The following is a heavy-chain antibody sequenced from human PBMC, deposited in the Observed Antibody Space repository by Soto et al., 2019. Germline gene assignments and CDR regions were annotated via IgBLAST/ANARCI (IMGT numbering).Heavy chain of an antibody. V-gene: IGHV4-39*01. CDR2: IYYSGST. CDR3: ATPISAIFGVDTAPFDY. D-gene: IGHD3-3*01. CDR1: GGSISSSSYY. Sequence: PSETLSLTCTVSGGSISSSSYYWGWIRQPPGKGLEWIGSIYYSGSTYYNPSLKSRVTISVDTSKNQFSLKLSSVTAADTAVYYCATPISAIFGVDTAPFDYWGQGTLVTVSS. J-gene: IGHJ4*02.